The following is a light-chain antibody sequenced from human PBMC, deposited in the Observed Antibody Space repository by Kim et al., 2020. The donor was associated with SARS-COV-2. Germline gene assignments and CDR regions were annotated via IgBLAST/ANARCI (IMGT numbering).Light chain of an antibody. Sequence: PGKTAPITCGGDNVGGESVHWYQQRPGQAPVLVISYNNDRPSGIPERFSGSNSGNTATLTITRVEAGDEADYFCQVWDSSGDHPVFGGGTQLTVL. CDR1: NVGGES. V-gene: IGLV3-21*04. CDR3: QVWDSSGDHPV. J-gene: IGLJ3*02. CDR2: YNN.